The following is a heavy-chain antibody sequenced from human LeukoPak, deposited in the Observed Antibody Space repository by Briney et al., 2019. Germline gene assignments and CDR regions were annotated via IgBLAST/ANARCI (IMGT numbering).Heavy chain of an antibody. CDR2: IYDSRAT. CDR1: GGSISSNNC. V-gene: IGHV4-4*02. Sequence: PSGALSLTCAVSGGSISSNNCWTWVRQPPGEGLEWIGEIYDSRATNYNPSLKSRVTISIDKSKKQFSLTLSSVTAADTAVYYCARNAGNSDFDYWGQGTLVTVSS. J-gene: IGHJ4*02. CDR3: ARNAGNSDFDY. D-gene: IGHD4-23*01.